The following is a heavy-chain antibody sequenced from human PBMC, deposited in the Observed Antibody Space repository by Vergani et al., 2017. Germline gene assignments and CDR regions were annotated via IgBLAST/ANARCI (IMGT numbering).Heavy chain of an antibody. CDR2: ISGSGGST. Sequence: EVQLLESGGGLVQPGGSLRLSCAASGFTFSSYAMSWVRQAPGKGLEWVSAISGSGGSTYYADSVKGRFTISRDNSKNTLYLQMNSLRAEDTAVYYCAKVPSGYFRSTSCYIRAAPFDYWGQGTLVTVSS. V-gene: IGHV3-23*01. J-gene: IGHJ4*02. D-gene: IGHD2-2*02. CDR3: AKVPSGYFRSTSCYIRAAPFDY. CDR1: GFTFSSYA.